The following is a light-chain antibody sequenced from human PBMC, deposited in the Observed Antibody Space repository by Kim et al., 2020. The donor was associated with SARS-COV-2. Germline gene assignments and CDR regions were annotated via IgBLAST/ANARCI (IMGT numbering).Light chain of an antibody. J-gene: IGKJ1*01. CDR3: QQRSNWLGT. V-gene: IGKV3-11*01. CDR2: DAS. Sequence: FSPGERATLSCRASQSVSSYLAWYQPKPGQAPRLLIYDASNRATGIPARFSGSGSGTDFTLTISSLEPEDFAVYYCQQRSNWLGTFGQGTKVDIK. CDR1: QSVSSY.